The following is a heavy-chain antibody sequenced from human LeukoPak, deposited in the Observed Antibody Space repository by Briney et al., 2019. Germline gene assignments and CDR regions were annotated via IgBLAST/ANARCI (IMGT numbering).Heavy chain of an antibody. CDR2: ISYDGSNK. J-gene: IGHJ4*02. D-gene: IGHD5-18*01. CDR1: GFTFSNYA. Sequence: GGSLRLSCAASGFTFSNYAIHWVRQAPGKGLEWVAVISYDGSNKYYADSVKGRFTISRDNSKNTLYLQMNSLRVEDTAVYYCARDFSSAMVTLPFDYWGQGTLVTVSS. V-gene: IGHV3-30-3*01. CDR3: ARDFSSAMVTLPFDY.